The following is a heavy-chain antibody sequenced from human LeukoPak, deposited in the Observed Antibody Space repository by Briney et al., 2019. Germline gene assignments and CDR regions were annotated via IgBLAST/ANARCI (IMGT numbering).Heavy chain of an antibody. CDR1: GVTVSSNY. V-gene: IGHV3-53*01. CDR2: IYSGGST. J-gene: IGHJ6*03. D-gene: IGHD6-6*01. Sequence: PGGSLRLSCAASGVTVSSNYMSWVRQAPGKGLEWVSVIYSGGSTYYADSVKGRFTISRDNSKNTLYLQMNSLRAEDTAVYYCATYSSSSRNYYYYYYMDVWGKGTTVTVSS. CDR3: ATYSSSSRNYYYYYYMDV.